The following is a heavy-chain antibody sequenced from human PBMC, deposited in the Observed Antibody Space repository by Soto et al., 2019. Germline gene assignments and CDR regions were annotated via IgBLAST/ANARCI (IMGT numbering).Heavy chain of an antibody. CDR3: AKVPSANYHYYYYMDV. Sequence: EVQLLESGGGLAQPGKSLRLSCAASGFTFASYAMSWVRQAPGKGLEWVSAISGSGGSIYYADSVRGRFTISRDNYKKMLYLQMSSLRADDTAVYYCAKVPSANYHYYYYMDVWGKGTTVTVSS. J-gene: IGHJ6*03. CDR2: ISGSGGSI. CDR1: GFTFASYA. V-gene: IGHV3-23*01.